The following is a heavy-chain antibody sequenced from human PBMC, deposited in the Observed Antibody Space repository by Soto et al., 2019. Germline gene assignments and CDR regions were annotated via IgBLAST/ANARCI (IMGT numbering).Heavy chain of an antibody. CDR2: INPNSGGT. D-gene: IGHD3-9*01. CDR3: ARDLSYYDILTGYLNYDAFDI. V-gene: IGHV1-2*04. J-gene: IGHJ3*02. Sequence: QVQLVQSGAEVKKPGASVKVSCKASGYTLTGYYMHWVRQAPGQGLEWMGWINPNSGGTNYAQKFQGWVTMTRDTSISTAYMELSRLRSDDTAVYYCARDLSYYDILTGYLNYDAFDIWGQGTMVTVSS. CDR1: GYTLTGYY.